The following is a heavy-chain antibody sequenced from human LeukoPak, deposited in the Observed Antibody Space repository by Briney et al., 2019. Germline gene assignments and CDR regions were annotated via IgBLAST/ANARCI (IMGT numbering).Heavy chain of an antibody. CDR1: GGSIGSYY. D-gene: IGHD2-21*02. J-gene: IGHJ4*02. V-gene: IGHV4-59*05. Sequence: PSETLSLTCTVSGGSIGSYYWSWIRQPPGKGLECIGSIYYSGNTYYNPSLKSRVTISVDTSKNQFSLKLSSVTAADTAVYYCARHVGVVVTANHLDHWGQGTLVTVSS. CDR2: IYYSGNT. CDR3: ARHVGVVVTANHLDH.